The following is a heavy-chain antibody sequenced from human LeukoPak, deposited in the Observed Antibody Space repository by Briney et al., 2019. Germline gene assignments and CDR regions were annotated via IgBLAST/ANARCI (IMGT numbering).Heavy chain of an antibody. Sequence: ASVKVSCKASGYTFTGYYMHWVRQAHGQGNEWMGWINPNSGGTNYAQKFHGRVTMTSDTSISTAYIELSRLRSDDTAVYYCARDGLIAAAGTNLFDPWGQGTLVTVSS. V-gene: IGHV1-2*02. CDR1: GYTFTGYY. D-gene: IGHD6-13*01. CDR2: INPNSGGT. J-gene: IGHJ5*02. CDR3: ARDGLIAAAGTNLFDP.